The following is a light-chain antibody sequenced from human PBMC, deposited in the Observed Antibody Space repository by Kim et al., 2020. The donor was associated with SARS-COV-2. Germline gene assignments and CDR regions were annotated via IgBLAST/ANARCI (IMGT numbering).Light chain of an antibody. J-gene: IGKJ4*01. Sequence: LAPGERAPLPGRASQSGTRGYLAWYQQKPGQAPRLLIYHATNRATGIPDRFSGSGAGTDFTLTISSLKPEDFAVYYCQHYGSLPLTFAGGTKLEI. V-gene: IGKV3-20*01. CDR1: QSGTRGY. CDR3: QHYGSLPLT. CDR2: HAT.